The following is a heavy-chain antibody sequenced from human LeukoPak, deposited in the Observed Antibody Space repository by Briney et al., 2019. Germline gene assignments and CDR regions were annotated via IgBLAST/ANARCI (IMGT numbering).Heavy chain of an antibody. CDR1: GYTFTSYG. CDR3: ARVPNSGYDGDYFDY. J-gene: IGHJ4*02. D-gene: IGHD5-12*01. CDR2: ISAYNGNT. Sequence: ASVKVSCKASGYTFTSYGISWVRQAPGQGLEWMGWISAYNGNTNYAQKLQGRVTMTTDTSTSTAYMELRSLRSDDTAVYYCARVPNSGYDGDYFDYWGQGTLVTVSS. V-gene: IGHV1-18*01.